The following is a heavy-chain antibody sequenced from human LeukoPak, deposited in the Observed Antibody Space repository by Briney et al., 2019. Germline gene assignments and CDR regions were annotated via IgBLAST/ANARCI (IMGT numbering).Heavy chain of an antibody. CDR2: MNPNNGNT. CDR1: GFTFTNYD. Sequence: ASANVSCKASGFTFTNYDINWVRQASGQGLEWMGWMNPNNGNTGYAQKFQGRVTMTRDTSISTAYMELRDLRSEDTAVYYCVRDGEGVAISVNYWFDPWGQGTLVTVSS. CDR3: VRDGEGVAISVNYWFDP. V-gene: IGHV1-8*01. D-gene: IGHD3-10*01. J-gene: IGHJ5*02.